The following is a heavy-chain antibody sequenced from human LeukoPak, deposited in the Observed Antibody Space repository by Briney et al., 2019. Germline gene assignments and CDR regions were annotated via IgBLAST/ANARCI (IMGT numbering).Heavy chain of an antibody. J-gene: IGHJ4*02. CDR3: ATFGSALAVAGGYFDY. CDR2: FDPEDGET. Sequence: ASVKVSCKVSGYTLTELSMHWVRQAPGKGLEWMGGFDPEDGETIYAQTFQGRVTMTEDTSTDTAYMELSSLRSEDTAAYYCATFGSALAVAGGYFDYWGQGTLVTVSS. V-gene: IGHV1-24*01. D-gene: IGHD6-19*01. CDR1: GYTLTELS.